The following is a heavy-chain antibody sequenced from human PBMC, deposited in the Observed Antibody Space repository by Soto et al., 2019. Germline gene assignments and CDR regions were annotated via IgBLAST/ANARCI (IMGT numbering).Heavy chain of an antibody. J-gene: IGHJ5*02. CDR1: GFTFSSYG. D-gene: IGHD2-15*01. CDR3: ARDGEWECRSGSWYSGWFDL. CDR2: IWYDGSYK. V-gene: IGHV3-33*01. Sequence: QVQLVESGGGVVQPGRSLRLSCAASGFTFSSYGMHWVRQAPGKGLEWVALIWYDGSYKYYADSVKGRFTISRDNSKNTLYLQMNSMRAEDTAVYSCARDGEWECRSGSWYSGWFDLWGQGTLVTASS.